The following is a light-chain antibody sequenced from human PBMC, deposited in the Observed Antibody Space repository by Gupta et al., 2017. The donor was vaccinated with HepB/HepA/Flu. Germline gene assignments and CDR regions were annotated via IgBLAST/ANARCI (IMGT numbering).Light chain of an antibody. J-gene: IGLJ3*02. CDR1: SGSVSPSDY. Sequence: TVVTQEPSFSVSPGGTVTLTCGLSSGSVSPSDYPSWYQQTPGQAPRTLIYNTKTRSSGVPDRFSGSILGNKAALTITGAQADDESDYYCVLYMGRGIWVFGGGTKLTVL. CDR3: VLYMGRGIWV. CDR2: NTK. V-gene: IGLV8-61*01.